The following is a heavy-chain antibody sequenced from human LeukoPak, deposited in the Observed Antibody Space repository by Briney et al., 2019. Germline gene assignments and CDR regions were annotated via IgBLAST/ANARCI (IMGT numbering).Heavy chain of an antibody. D-gene: IGHD5-24*01. CDR3: ARERRWLQHKAYNWFDP. V-gene: IGHV1-69*04. J-gene: IGHJ5*02. Sequence: ASLKVSCKASGGTFSSYAISWVRQAPGQGLEWMGRIIPILGIANYAQKFQGRVTITADKSTSTAYMELSSLRSEDTAVYSCARERRWLQHKAYNWFDPWGQGTLVTVSS. CDR1: GGTFSSYA. CDR2: IIPILGIA.